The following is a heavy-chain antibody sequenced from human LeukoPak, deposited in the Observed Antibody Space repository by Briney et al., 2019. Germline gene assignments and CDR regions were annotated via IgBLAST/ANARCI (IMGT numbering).Heavy chain of an antibody. CDR3: ARVLNYDSSGYYFDY. J-gene: IGHJ4*02. D-gene: IGHD3-22*01. V-gene: IGHV1-2*02. Sequence: ASVKVFCKASGYTFTVYFMHWVRQATGQGLEWMGWINPNSGGTNYAKKFQGRVTMTRDTSISTAYMELSRLRSDDTAVYYCARVLNYDSSGYYFDYWGQGTLVTVSS. CDR1: GYTFTVYF. CDR2: INPNSGGT.